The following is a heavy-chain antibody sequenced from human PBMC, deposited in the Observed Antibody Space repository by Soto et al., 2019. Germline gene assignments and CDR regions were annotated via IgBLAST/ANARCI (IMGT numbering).Heavy chain of an antibody. J-gene: IGHJ6*02. CDR3: ARLNGYCISTNCHGYYGMDV. Sequence: PSETLSLTCTVSGVSISSYYWSWIRQPPGKGLEWIGLIHYSENTYYNPSLLSRVTISVDTSKNEFSVRLSSVTAADTAVYYCARLNGYCISTNCHGYYGMDVWGQGTTVTVSS. D-gene: IGHD2-2*03. V-gene: IGHV4-59*08. CDR1: GVSISSYY. CDR2: IHYSENT.